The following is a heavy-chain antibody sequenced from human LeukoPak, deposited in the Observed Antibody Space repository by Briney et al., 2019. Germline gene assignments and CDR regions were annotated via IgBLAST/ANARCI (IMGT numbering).Heavy chain of an antibody. J-gene: IGHJ4*02. CDR3: ARGGSRLTTAGDLDY. Sequence: SETLSLTCTVSGGSISSYYWSWIGQPPGKGLEWIGSIYYSGSTYYSPSLKNRVTISVDTSRNQFSLKLTSVTAAGTAVYYCARGGSRLTTAGDLDYWGQGALVTVSS. CDR1: GGSISSYY. V-gene: IGHV4-39*01. D-gene: IGHD3-16*01. CDR2: IYYSGST.